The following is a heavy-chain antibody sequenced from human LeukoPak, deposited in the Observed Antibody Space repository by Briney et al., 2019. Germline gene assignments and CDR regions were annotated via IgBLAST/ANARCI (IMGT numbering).Heavy chain of an antibody. D-gene: IGHD3-10*01. CDR2: ISSSGSTI. CDR1: GFTFSDYY. V-gene: IGHV3-11*04. CDR3: ARDQSYYGSGSYWEGGSDY. J-gene: IGHJ4*02. Sequence: GGSLRLSCAASGFTFSDYYMSWIRQAPGKGLEWVSYISSSGSTIYYADSVKGRFTISRDNAKNSLYLQMNSLRAEDTAVYYCARDQSYYGSGSYWEGGSDYWGQGTLVTVSS.